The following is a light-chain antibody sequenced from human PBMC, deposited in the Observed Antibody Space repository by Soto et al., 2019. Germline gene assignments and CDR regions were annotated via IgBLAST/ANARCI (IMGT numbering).Light chain of an antibody. CDR1: QSLHSNF. J-gene: IGKJ3*01. CDR3: PQSGSSPLT. V-gene: IGKV3-20*01. Sequence: EIVLTQFPATLSLSPGERATLSCRASQSLHSNFLVWYQQKPGQAPRLLISSASRRTTGIPDRFSGSGSGTDFPLTISRLDPEDFAVYYCPQSGSSPLTFGPGTKV. CDR2: SAS.